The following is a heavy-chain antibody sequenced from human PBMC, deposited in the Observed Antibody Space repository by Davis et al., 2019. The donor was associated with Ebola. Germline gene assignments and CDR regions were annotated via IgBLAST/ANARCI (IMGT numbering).Heavy chain of an antibody. CDR2: FSSNGGST. Sequence: GESLNISCAAPGFTFSSYAMHWVRQAPGKGLEYVSAFSSNGGSTYYANSVKGRFTISRDNSKNTLYLQMGSLRAEDMAVYYCARDYIPPGYDSSGIYYYYGMDVWGQGTTVTVSS. J-gene: IGHJ6*02. V-gene: IGHV3-64*01. D-gene: IGHD3-22*01. CDR1: GFTFSSYA. CDR3: ARDYIPPGYDSSGIYYYYGMDV.